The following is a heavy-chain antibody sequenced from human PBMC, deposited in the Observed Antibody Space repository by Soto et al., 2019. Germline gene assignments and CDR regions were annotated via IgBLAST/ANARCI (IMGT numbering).Heavy chain of an antibody. V-gene: IGHV3-9*01. D-gene: IGHD2-15*01. CDR3: ARGYCNGGSCHWYFDL. CDR2: ISWNSGSI. CDR1: GFTFDDYV. J-gene: IGHJ2*01. Sequence: EVQLVESGGGLVQPGRSLRLSCAASGFTFDDYVMHWVRQAPGKGLEWVSGISWNSGSIGYADSVKGRFTISRDNAKNSLYLQMNSLRAEDTALYYCARGYCNGGSCHWYFDLWGRGTLVTVSS.